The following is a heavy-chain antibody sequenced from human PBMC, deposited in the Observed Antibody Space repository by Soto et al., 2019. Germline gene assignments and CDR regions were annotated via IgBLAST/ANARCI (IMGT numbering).Heavy chain of an antibody. V-gene: IGHV6-1*01. D-gene: IGHD6-6*01. Sequence: SQTLSLTCVLSGDSVSSNSAAWNWIRQSPSRGLEWLGRTYYRSKWYNDYAVSAKSRITINPDTSKNQFSLQLNSVTHEDTAVYYCARAAPIRVAARPGWYFDLWGRGTLVTVSS. CDR2: TYYRSKWYN. CDR1: GDSVSSNSAA. J-gene: IGHJ2*01. CDR3: ARAAPIRVAARPGWYFDL.